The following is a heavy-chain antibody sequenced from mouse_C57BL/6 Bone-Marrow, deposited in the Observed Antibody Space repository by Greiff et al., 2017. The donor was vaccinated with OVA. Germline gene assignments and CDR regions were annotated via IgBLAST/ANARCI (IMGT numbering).Heavy chain of an antibody. CDR1: GYTFTSYW. CDR2: IDPSDSYT. V-gene: IGHV1-50*01. J-gene: IGHJ3*01. CDR3: ASAVFAY. Sequence: QVQLQQPGAELVKPGASVKLSCKASGYTFTSYWMPWVKQRPGQGLEWIGAIDPSDSYTNYNQKFKGKATLTVDTSSSTAYMQLSSLTSEDSAVYYCASAVFAYWGQGTLVTVSA.